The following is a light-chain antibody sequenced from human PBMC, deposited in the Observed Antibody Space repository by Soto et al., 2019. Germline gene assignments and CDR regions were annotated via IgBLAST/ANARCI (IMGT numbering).Light chain of an antibody. Sequence: EIVMTQSPASLSVSPGERATLSCRASQSVSSNLAWYQQKPGQAPRRLIYDASNRATGIPARCSGSGSGTDFTSIISSLQSEDFAVYYCQQYNNWPITFGQGTRLEI. CDR1: QSVSSN. J-gene: IGKJ5*01. V-gene: IGKV3-15*01. CDR3: QQYNNWPIT. CDR2: DAS.